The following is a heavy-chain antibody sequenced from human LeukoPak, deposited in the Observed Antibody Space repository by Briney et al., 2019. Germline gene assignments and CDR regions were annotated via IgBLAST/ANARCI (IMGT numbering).Heavy chain of an antibody. J-gene: IGHJ4*02. CDR1: GFSFSSYY. D-gene: IGHD2-8*01. Sequence: PGGSLRLSCAASGFSFSSYYMSWARQAPGKGLEWGANIKQDGSEKKYVDSVKGRFTISRDNAKNSLYLQMNSLRAEDTAVYYCARDCWGIKVMDGFDNWGQGTLVTVSS. V-gene: IGHV3-7*01. CDR3: ARDCWGIKVMDGFDN. CDR2: IKQDGSEK.